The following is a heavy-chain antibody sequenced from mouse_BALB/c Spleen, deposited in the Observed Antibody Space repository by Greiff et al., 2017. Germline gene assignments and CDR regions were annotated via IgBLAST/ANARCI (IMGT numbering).Heavy chain of an antibody. V-gene: IGHV5-4*02. Sequence: EVQRVESGGGLVKPGGSLKLSCAASGFTFSDYYMYWVRQTPEKRLEWVATISDGGSYTYYPDSVKGRFTISRDNAKNNLYLQMSSLKSEDTAMYYCARDEGGYGYLDYWGQGTTLTGSS. CDR2: ISDGGSYT. J-gene: IGHJ2*01. CDR3: ARDEGGYGYLDY. CDR1: GFTFSDYY. D-gene: IGHD1-1*02.